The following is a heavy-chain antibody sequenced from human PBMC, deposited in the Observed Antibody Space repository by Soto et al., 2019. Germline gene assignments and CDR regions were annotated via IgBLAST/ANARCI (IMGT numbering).Heavy chain of an antibody. CDR3: ARDRDYDFWSGSPLVWFDP. CDR2: IYTSGST. D-gene: IGHD3-3*01. CDR1: CGSISSYY. V-gene: IGHV4-4*07. Sequence: PSETLSLTCTVSCGSISSYYWSWIRQPAGKGLEWIGRIYTSGSTNYNPSLKSRVTMSVDTSKNQFSLKLSSVTAADTAVYYCARDRDYDFWSGSPLVWFDPWGQGTLVTVSS. J-gene: IGHJ5*02.